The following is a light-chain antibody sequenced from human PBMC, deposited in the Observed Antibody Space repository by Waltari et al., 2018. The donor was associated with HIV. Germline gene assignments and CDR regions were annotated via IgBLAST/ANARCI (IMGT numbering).Light chain of an antibody. J-gene: IGLJ3*02. CDR1: SSNIGSGYH. CDR3: QSYDSSLSGWV. CDR2: ANT. V-gene: IGLV1-40*01. Sequence: QSVLTQPPSVSWAPGQRVSISFSGGSSNIGSGYHVNWYQQFPVRAPKVLIYANTNRPSGVPDRFSGSKSGYSASLVITGLQAEDDADYYCQSYDSSLSGWVFGGGTKLTVL.